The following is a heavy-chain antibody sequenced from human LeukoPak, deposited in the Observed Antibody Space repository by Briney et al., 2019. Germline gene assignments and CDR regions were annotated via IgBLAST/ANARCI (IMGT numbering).Heavy chain of an antibody. CDR2: IYYSGST. D-gene: IGHD2-15*01. J-gene: IGHJ6*03. CDR1: GGSISSSSYY. Sequence: SETLSPTCTVSGGSISSSSYYWGWIRQPPGKGLEWIGSIYYSGSTYYNPSLKSRVTISVDTSKNQFSLKLSSVTAADTAVYYCARAVVAATFYYYYYYMDVWGKGTTVTVSS. CDR3: ARAVVAATFYYYYYYMDV. V-gene: IGHV4-39*01.